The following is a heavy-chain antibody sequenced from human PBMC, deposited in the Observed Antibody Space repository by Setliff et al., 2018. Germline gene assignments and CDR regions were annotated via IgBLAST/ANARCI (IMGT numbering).Heavy chain of an antibody. CDR1: GFSISSGYY. J-gene: IGHJ4*02. CDR2: IHHSGKA. CDR3: ARLPADGMNYYDSSGYDN. V-gene: IGHV4-38-2*01. Sequence: TLSLTCAVSGFSISSGYYWGWIRQPPGKGLEWIVNIHHSGKAYYNPSLKSRVTMSVDTSKNHVSLKLSSVTAADTAVYYCARLPADGMNYYDSSGYDNWGQGTLVTVSS. D-gene: IGHD3-22*01.